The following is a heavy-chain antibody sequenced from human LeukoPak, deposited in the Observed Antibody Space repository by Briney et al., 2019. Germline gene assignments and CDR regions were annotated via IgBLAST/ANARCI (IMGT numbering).Heavy chain of an antibody. CDR2: ISYDGSNK. Sequence: GGSLRLSCAASGFTFSSYAMSWVRQAPGKGLEWVAVISYDGSNKYYADSVKGRFTISRDNSKNTLYLQMNSLRAEDTAVYYCARGRGETAGITIFGVVIDPYGMDVWGQGTTVTVSS. V-gene: IGHV3-30-3*01. J-gene: IGHJ6*02. CDR1: GFTFSSYA. D-gene: IGHD3-3*01. CDR3: ARGRGETAGITIFGVVIDPYGMDV.